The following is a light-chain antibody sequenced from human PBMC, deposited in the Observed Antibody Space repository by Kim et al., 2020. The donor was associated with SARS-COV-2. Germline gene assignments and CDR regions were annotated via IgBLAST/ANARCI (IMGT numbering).Light chain of an antibody. Sequence: SASVGDRVTITCRASQRISSWLAWYQQKPGKAPNLLIFAASTLQGGVPSRFSGSGSGTDFTLTISSLQPEDSATYYCQQANSFPYTFGQGTKLEI. V-gene: IGKV1-12*01. CDR1: QRISSW. J-gene: IGKJ2*01. CDR3: QQANSFPYT. CDR2: AAS.